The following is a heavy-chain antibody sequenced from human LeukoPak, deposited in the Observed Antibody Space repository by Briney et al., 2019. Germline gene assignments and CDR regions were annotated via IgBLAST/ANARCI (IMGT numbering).Heavy chain of an antibody. J-gene: IGHJ4*02. D-gene: IGHD4-11*01. CDR1: GFTVSSNS. Sequence: GGSLRLSCTVSGFTVSSNSMSWVRQAPGKGLEWVSSISSSSSYIYYADSVKGRFTISRDNAKNSLYLQMNSLRAEDTAVYYCARDSDYSNYVFDYWGQGTLVTVSS. CDR3: ARDSDYSNYVFDY. CDR2: ISSSSSYI. V-gene: IGHV3-21*01.